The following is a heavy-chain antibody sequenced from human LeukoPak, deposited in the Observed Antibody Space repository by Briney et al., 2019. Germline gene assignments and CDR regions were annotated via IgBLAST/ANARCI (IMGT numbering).Heavy chain of an antibody. CDR1: GYTFTSYG. CDR3: ATSRGYSYGDYFDY. CDR2: ISAYNGNT. Sequence: ASVKISCKASGYTFTSYGISWVRQAPGQGLEWMGWISAYNGNTNSAQKLQGRVTMTTDTSTSTAYVELRSLRSDDTAVYYCATSRGYSYGDYFDYWGQGTLVTVSS. D-gene: IGHD5-18*01. J-gene: IGHJ4*02. V-gene: IGHV1-18*04.